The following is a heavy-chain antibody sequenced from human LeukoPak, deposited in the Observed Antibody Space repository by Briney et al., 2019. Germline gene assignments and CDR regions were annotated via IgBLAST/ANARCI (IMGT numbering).Heavy chain of an antibody. CDR3: ASPSVYCSGGSCYSPYDY. V-gene: IGHV4-34*01. J-gene: IGHJ4*02. D-gene: IGHD2-15*01. CDR2: INHSGST. CDR1: VGSFSGYY. Sequence: PSQTLSLTCAVYVGSFSGYYCSCIRQPPGKGLEWIVEINHSGSTNYNPSLKSRVTISVDTSKNQFSLKLSSVTAADTAVYYCASPSVYCSGGSCYSPYDYWGQGTLVTVSS.